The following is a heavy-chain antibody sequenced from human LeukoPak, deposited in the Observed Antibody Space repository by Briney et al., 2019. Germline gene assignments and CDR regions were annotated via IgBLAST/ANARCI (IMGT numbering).Heavy chain of an antibody. CDR2: ISGDGVST. CDR1: GFTFSDYA. V-gene: IGHV3-43*02. Sequence: GGSLRLSCAASGFTFSDYAMNWVRQAPGKGLEWVSLISGDGVSTYYADSVKGRFTISRDNSKNSLYLQMNSLRTEDTAVYDSAKVTHYYDNSGEYYFDYWGQGTLVTVSS. CDR3: AKVTHYYDNSGEYYFDY. D-gene: IGHD3-22*01. J-gene: IGHJ4*02.